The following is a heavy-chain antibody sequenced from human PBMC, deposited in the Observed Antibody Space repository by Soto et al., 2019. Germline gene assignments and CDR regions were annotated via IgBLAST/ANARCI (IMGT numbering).Heavy chain of an antibody. Sequence: SENPSLPCTVSGGSIRSHYWGWVRQPPGKGLEWIGYIYYSGSTNYNPSLKSRVTISVDTSKNQFSLKLSSVTAADTAVYYCARQYYYGSGSYSWGWFDPWGQGTLVTVSS. D-gene: IGHD3-10*01. V-gene: IGHV4-59*08. J-gene: IGHJ5*02. CDR3: ARQYYYGSGSYSWGWFDP. CDR2: IYYSGST. CDR1: GGSIRSHY.